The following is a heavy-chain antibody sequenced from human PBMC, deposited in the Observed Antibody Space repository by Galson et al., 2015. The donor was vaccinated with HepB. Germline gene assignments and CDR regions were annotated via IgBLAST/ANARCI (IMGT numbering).Heavy chain of an antibody. Sequence: SVKVSCKVSGYTLTELSMHWVRQAPGKGLEWMGGFDPEDGETIYAQKFQGRVTMIEDTSTDTAYMELSSLRSEDTAVYYCATFPNGYSSGWYYGMDVWGQGTTVTVSS. CDR3: ATFPNGYSSGWYYGMDV. V-gene: IGHV1-24*01. CDR1: GYTLTELS. D-gene: IGHD6-19*01. J-gene: IGHJ6*02. CDR2: FDPEDGET.